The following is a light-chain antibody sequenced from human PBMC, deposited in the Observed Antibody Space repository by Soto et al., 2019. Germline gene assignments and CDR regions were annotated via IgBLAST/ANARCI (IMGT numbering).Light chain of an antibody. Sequence: QSALTQPASVSGSPGQSITISCSGTSSDVGGYNYVSWYQQHPGKAPKLIIYDVSNRPSGVSNRFSGSKSGNTASLTISGLQAEDEADYFCSSYTGTIYVFGTGTKLTVL. J-gene: IGLJ1*01. CDR3: SSYTGTIYV. V-gene: IGLV2-14*01. CDR2: DVS. CDR1: SSDVGGYNY.